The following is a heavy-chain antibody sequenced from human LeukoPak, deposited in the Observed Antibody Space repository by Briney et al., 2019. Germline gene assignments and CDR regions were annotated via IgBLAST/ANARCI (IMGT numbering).Heavy chain of an antibody. J-gene: IGHJ4*02. CDR1: GFPFSSHA. CDR2: ISISADMT. V-gene: IGHV3-23*01. D-gene: IGHD2-15*01. CDR3: ASSGAYSDFDF. Sequence: GGSLRLSCEVSGFPFSSHAMSWVRQAPGRGLEWVSGISISADMTYYADSVQGRFIISRDNSKNTVYLQMDSLRVEDTAVYYCASSGAYSDFDFWGQGTLVTVSS.